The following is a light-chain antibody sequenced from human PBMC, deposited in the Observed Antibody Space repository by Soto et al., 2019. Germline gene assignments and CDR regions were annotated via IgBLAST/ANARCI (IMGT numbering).Light chain of an antibody. V-gene: IGKV1-39*01. CDR2: AAS. CDR3: QHSYSTSWT. CDR1: QSISSY. Sequence: DIQMTQSPSSLSASVGDRVTITCRASQSISSYLNWYQQKPGKAPKLLIYAASSLQSGVPSRFSGSGSGTDFTPTISSLQPEDFATYYCQHSYSTSWTLGQGTKV. J-gene: IGKJ1*01.